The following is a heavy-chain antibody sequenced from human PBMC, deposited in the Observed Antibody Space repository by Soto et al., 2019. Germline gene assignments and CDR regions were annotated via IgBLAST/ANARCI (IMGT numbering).Heavy chain of an antibody. V-gene: IGHV3-23*01. Sequence: GGSLRLSCVASGFTFTKSGMNWARQAPGKGLEWVAVISASGGTTHYVDSVKGRFTISRDNSKNTLFLQMNSLRAEDTAVYYCARRLMGYDILTGYYPFDFWGQGTLVTVSS. J-gene: IGHJ4*02. CDR1: GFTFTKSG. D-gene: IGHD3-9*01. CDR2: ISASGGTT. CDR3: ARRLMGYDILTGYYPFDF.